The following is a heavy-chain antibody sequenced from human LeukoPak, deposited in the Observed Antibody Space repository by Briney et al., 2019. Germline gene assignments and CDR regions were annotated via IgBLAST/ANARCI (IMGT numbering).Heavy chain of an antibody. D-gene: IGHD6-19*01. J-gene: IGHJ4*02. Sequence: ASVKVSCKASGYTFTSYGISWVRQAPGQGLEWMGWISAYNGNTNYAQKLQGRVTMTTDTSTSTAYMELRSLRSDDTAVYYCARDLENDGWYPEAYWGQGTLVTISS. CDR3: ARDLENDGWYPEAY. CDR1: GYTFTSYG. V-gene: IGHV1-18*01. CDR2: ISAYNGNT.